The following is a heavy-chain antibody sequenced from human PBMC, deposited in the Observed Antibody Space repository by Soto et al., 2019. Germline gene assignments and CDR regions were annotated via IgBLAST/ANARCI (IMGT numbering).Heavy chain of an antibody. CDR2: IYWDDDE. CDR1: GFSLSTSGVA. D-gene: IGHD2-2*01. CDR3: AHKRADCIGTDCYHWFDP. J-gene: IGHJ5*02. Sequence: QITLKESGPTLVKPTQTLTLTCTFSGFSLSTSGVAVGWIRQPPGKALEWLALIYWDDDERYSPSLKTRLTITKDTSKNQVFLTMTNMDPVDTATYCCAHKRADCIGTDCYHWFDPWGQGTLVTVSS. V-gene: IGHV2-5*02.